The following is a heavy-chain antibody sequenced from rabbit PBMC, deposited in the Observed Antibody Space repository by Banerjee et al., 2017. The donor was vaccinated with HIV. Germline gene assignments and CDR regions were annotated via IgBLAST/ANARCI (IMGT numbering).Heavy chain of an antibody. Sequence: QEQLEESGGDLVKPEGSLTLTCKASGFSFSSSDWICWVRQAPGKGLEWIACIYGGSSGSSHYATWAKGRFTISKMPSTTVTLQMTSLTAADTATYFCARDLAGVIGWNFNLWGPRHPRPRL. CDR1: GFSFSSSDW. V-gene: IGHV1S45*01. CDR3: ARDLAGVIGWNFNL. D-gene: IGHD4-1*01. CDR2: IYGGSSGSS. J-gene: IGHJ4*01.